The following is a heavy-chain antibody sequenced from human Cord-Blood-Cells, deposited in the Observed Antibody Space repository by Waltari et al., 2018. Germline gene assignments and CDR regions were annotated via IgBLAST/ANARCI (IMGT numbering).Heavy chain of an antibody. J-gene: IGHJ4*02. CDR1: GFTFSSYG. CDR2: ISYDGSNK. CDR3: AKCSPSVPCYFDY. Sequence: GFTFSSYGMHWVRQAPGKGLEWVAVISYDGSNKYYADSVKGRFTISRDNSKNTLYLQMNSLRAEDTAVYYCAKCSPSVPCYFDYWGQGTLVTVSS. D-gene: IGHD3-10*01. V-gene: IGHV3-30*18.